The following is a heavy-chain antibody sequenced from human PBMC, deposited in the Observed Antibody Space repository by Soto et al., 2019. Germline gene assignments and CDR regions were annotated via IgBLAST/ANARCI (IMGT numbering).Heavy chain of an antibody. CDR2: LYYGRSA. J-gene: IGHJ4*02. D-gene: IGHD3-22*01. CDR1: GDSISSYY. V-gene: IGHV4-59*01. CDR3: ALRSMAVVPEY. Sequence: QVQLQESGPGLVKPSETLSLTCAVSGDSISSYYCMWIRQPPGKGLESIGYLYYGRSANYNPSLKRRLPWSGDTSTNQCSLTLSSMTAAATAVYYCALRSMAVVPEYWGQGTLVTVSS.